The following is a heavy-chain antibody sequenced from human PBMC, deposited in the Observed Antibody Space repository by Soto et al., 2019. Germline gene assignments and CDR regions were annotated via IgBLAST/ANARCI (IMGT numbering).Heavy chain of an antibody. CDR2: INGGWGSI. V-gene: IGHV3-74*01. Sequence: GGSLRLSCAASGFIFSNHWIQWVRQAPGKGLVWLSRINGGWGSISYADSVTGRFTISRDNAKNTVYLQLNSLRVEDTAMYFCARGQGGTYGNYDYWGQGTLVTVSS. CDR3: ARGQGGTYGNYDY. J-gene: IGHJ4*02. D-gene: IGHD1-26*01. CDR1: GFIFSNHW.